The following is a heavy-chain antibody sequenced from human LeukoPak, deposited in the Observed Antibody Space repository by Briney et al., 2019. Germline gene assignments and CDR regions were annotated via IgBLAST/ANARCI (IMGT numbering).Heavy chain of an antibody. Sequence: ASVKVSCKASVYTFTSYDINWVRQATGQGLEWMGWMNPNSGNTGYAQKFQGRVTMTRNTSISTAYMELSSLRSEDTAVYYCARRRAKGYCSGGSCYRFAFNDYWGQGTLVTVSS. CDR1: VYTFTSYD. D-gene: IGHD2-15*01. CDR2: MNPNSGNT. V-gene: IGHV1-8*01. CDR3: ARRRAKGYCSGGSCYRFAFNDY. J-gene: IGHJ4*02.